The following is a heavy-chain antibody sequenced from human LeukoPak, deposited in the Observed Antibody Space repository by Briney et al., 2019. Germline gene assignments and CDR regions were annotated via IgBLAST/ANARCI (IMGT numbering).Heavy chain of an antibody. CDR2: INRSGST. CDR1: GGSFSGYY. J-gene: IGHJ4*02. V-gene: IGHV4-34*01. D-gene: IGHD1-26*01. CDR3: ARGHPGRPRVNDY. Sequence: SETLSLTCAVYGGSFSGYYWSWIRQPPGKGLEWIGEINRSGSTNYNPSLKSRVTISVDTSKNQFSLKLSSVTAADTAVYYCARGHPGRPRVNDYWGQGTLVTVSS.